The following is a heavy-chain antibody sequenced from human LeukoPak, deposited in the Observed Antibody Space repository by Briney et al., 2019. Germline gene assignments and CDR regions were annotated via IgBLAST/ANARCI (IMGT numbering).Heavy chain of an antibody. Sequence: VSLRLSSSASTFTISSYDMTWLAHAPGLGRKGLTTTSSSSSSTDYADSVKVPFTISRDSSKITLYLQMHTLRAEHTAIYCCGKDSRIGSPRAFHSWGQGTLVTVSS. V-gene: IGHV3-23*01. D-gene: IGHD1-26*01. J-gene: IGHJ4*02. CDR1: TFTISSYD. CDR3: GKDSRIGSPRAFHS. CDR2: TSSSSSST.